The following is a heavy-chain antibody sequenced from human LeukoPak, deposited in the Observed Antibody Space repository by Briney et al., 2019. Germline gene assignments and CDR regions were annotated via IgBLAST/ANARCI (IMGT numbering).Heavy chain of an antibody. CDR2: ISAYNGDT. Sequence: ASVKVSCKASGYTFTSHGIGWVRQAPGQGLEWMGWISAYNGDTNYAQRLQGRVTLTTDTSTSTAYMELRSLRSDDTAVYYCARKAVAGTSSFDYWGQGTLVTVSS. J-gene: IGHJ4*02. CDR3: ARKAVAGTSSFDY. D-gene: IGHD6-19*01. CDR1: GYTFTSHG. V-gene: IGHV1-18*01.